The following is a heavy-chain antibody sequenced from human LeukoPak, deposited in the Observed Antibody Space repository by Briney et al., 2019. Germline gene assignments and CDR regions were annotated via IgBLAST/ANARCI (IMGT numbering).Heavy chain of an antibody. Sequence: PSETLSLTCAVYGGSFSGYYWGWIRQPPGKGLEWIGEINHSGSTNYNPSLKSRVTISVDTSKSQFSLKLSSVTAADTAVYYCAREGWVVRGVINDYYYYYMDVWGKGTTVTVSS. V-gene: IGHV4-34*01. CDR1: GGSFSGYY. J-gene: IGHJ6*03. CDR3: AREGWVVRGVINDYYYYYMDV. CDR2: INHSGST. D-gene: IGHD3-10*01.